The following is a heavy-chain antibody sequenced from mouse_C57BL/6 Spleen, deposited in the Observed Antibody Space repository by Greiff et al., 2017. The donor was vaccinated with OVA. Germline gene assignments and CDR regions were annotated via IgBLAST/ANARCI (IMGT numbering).Heavy chain of an antibody. V-gene: IGHV5-17*01. CDR2: ISSGSSTI. J-gene: IGHJ4*01. Sequence: EVKVVESGGGLVKPGGSLKLSCAASGFTFSDYGMHWVRQAPEKGLEWVAYISSGSSTIYYADTVKGRFTISRDNAKNTLFLQMTSLRSEDTAMYYCARGKKYAKGYWGQGTSVTVSS. CDR3: ARGKKYAKGY. CDR1: GFTFSDYG.